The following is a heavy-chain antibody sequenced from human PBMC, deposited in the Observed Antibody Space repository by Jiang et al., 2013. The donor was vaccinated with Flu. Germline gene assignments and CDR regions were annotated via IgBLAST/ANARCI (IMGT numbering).Heavy chain of an antibody. D-gene: IGHD2-2*01. J-gene: IGHJ4*02. Sequence: PTQTLTLTCTLSGFSLSSSGMCVSWIRQPPGKALEWLARIDWDDDKYYSTSLKTRLTISKDTSKNQVVLTMTNMDPVDTATYYCARIRYCSGTSCYYFDYWGQGTLVTVSS. CDR2: IDWDDDK. CDR1: GFSLSSSGMC. V-gene: IGHV2-70*11. CDR3: ARIRYCSGTSCYYFDY.